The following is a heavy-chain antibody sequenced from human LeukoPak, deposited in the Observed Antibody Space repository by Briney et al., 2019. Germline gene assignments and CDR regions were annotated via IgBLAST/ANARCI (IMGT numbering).Heavy chain of an antibody. D-gene: IGHD3-10*01. Sequence: SETLSLTCTVSGGSISSSSYYWGWIRQPPGKGLEWIGSIYYSGSTYYNPSLKSRVTISVDTSKNQFSLKLSSVTAADTAVYYCARDSKYPMVRGVIDYWGQGTLVTVSS. V-gene: IGHV4-39*07. CDR1: GGSISSSSYY. CDR2: IYYSGST. J-gene: IGHJ4*02. CDR3: ARDSKYPMVRGVIDY.